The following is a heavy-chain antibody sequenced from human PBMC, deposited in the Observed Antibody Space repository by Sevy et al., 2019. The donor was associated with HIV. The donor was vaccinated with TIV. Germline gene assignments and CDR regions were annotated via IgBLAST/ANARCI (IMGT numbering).Heavy chain of an antibody. CDR2: IYYSGST. CDR3: ARSIYSNNWYWFDP. CDR1: GGSLSSGGYY. V-gene: IGHV4-31*03. D-gene: IGHD6-13*01. J-gene: IGHJ5*02. Sequence: SETLSLTCTVSGGSLSSGGYYWSWIRQHPGKGLEWIGYIYYSGSTYYNPSPKSRLTISADTSKNQFSLKLTSVTAADTAVYYCARSIYSNNWYWFDPWGQGTLVTVSS.